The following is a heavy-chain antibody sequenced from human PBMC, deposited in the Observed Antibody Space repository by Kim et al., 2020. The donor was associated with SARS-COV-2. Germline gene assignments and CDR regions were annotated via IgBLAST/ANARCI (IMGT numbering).Heavy chain of an antibody. Sequence: ADSVKGRITLSRDNSTNTLYLQMNSLGAEDTAVYYCARPFGGLWFGELFVWGQGTLVTVSS. V-gene: IGHV3-30*01. D-gene: IGHD3-10*01. J-gene: IGHJ4*02. CDR3: ARPFGGLWFGELFV.